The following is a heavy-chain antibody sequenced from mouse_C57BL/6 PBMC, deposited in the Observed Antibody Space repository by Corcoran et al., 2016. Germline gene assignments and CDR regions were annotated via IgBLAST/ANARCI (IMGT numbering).Heavy chain of an antibody. Sequence: EVQLQQSGPVLVKPGASVKMSCKASGYTFTDYYMNWVKQSHGKSLEWIGVINPYNGGTSYNQKFKGKATLTVDKSSSTAYMELNSLTSEDSAVYYCARLGDGYYGGFAYWGQGTLVTVSA. CDR2: INPYNGGT. D-gene: IGHD2-3*01. CDR1: GYTFTDYY. J-gene: IGHJ3*01. V-gene: IGHV1-19*01. CDR3: ARLGDGYYGGFAY.